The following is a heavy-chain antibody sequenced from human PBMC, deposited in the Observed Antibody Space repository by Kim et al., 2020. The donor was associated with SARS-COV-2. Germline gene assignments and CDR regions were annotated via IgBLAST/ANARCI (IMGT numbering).Heavy chain of an antibody. J-gene: IGHJ4*02. CDR3: ARCFGSSTSCYPDY. V-gene: IGHV1-2*02. D-gene: IGHD2-2*01. CDR2: INPNSGGT. Sequence: ASVKVSCKASGYTFTGYYMHWVRQAPGQGLEWMGWINPNSGGTNYAQKFQGRVTMTRDTSISTAYMELSRLRSDDTAVYYCARCFGSSTSCYPDYWGQGTLVTVSS. CDR1: GYTFTGYY.